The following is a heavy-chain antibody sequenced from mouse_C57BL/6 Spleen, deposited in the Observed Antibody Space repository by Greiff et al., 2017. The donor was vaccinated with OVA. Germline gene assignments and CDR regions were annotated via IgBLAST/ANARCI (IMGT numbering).Heavy chain of an antibody. J-gene: IGHJ1*03. Sequence: VQLKESGPGLVKPSPSLSLTCSVTGYSITSGYYWNWIRQFPGNKLEWMGYIRYDGSTNYNPSLKNRISITRDTSKNQFFLKLNSVTTEDTATYSGARDRGPDWYFDVWGTGTTVTVSS. CDR3: ARDRGPDWYFDV. V-gene: IGHV3-6*01. CDR1: GYSITSGYY. CDR2: IRYDGST.